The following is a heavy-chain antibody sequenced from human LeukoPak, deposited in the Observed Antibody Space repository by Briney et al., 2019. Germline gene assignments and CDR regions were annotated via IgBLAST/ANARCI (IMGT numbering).Heavy chain of an antibody. CDR1: GGSISSYY. Sequence: SETLSLTCTVSGGSISSYYWSWIRQPAGKGLEWIGRIYTSGSTNYNPSLKSRVTISVDTSKNQFSLKLSSVTAADTAVYYCASWYSSGWSPHWGQGTLVTVSS. CDR3: ASWYSSGWSPH. V-gene: IGHV4-4*07. CDR2: IYTSGST. J-gene: IGHJ4*02. D-gene: IGHD6-19*01.